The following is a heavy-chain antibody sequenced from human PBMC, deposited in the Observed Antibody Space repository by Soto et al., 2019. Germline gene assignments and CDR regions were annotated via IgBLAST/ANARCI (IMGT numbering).Heavy chain of an antibody. CDR3: ARGGALSTSWYWGDGLDS. J-gene: IGHJ4*02. D-gene: IGHD6-13*01. CDR2: IIPVFGTP. CDR1: GYSFSSHA. Sequence: QVQLEQSGSEVKKSGSSVKVSCKASGYSFSSHAITWVRQAPGQGLEWMGGIIPVFGTPSYAQKFQGRVMISADQSTNPSALELRRLRSEDKAVYYCARGGALSTSWYWGDGLDSWGQGTQVTVSS. V-gene: IGHV1-69*01.